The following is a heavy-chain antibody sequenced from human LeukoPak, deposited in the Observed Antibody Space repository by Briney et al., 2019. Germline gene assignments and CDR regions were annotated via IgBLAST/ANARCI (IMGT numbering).Heavy chain of an antibody. Sequence: PGGSLRLSCAASGFTFSSYEMNWVRQAPGKGLEWVSYISSSGSVIYYTDSVKGRFTISWDNAKKSLYLQMNSLRAEDTAVYYCARSGKIYFDWLLDYWGQGTLVTVSS. CDR1: GFTFSSYE. CDR3: ARSGKIYFDWLLDY. CDR2: ISSSGSVI. V-gene: IGHV3-48*03. D-gene: IGHD3-9*01. J-gene: IGHJ4*02.